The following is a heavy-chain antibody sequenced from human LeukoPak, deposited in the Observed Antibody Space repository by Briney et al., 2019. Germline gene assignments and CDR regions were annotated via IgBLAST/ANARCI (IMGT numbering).Heavy chain of an antibody. V-gene: IGHV3-48*01. Sequence: GGSLRLSCAASEFTFSTYSMNWVRQAPGKGLEWISYISSSSSVMYYADSVKGRFTISRDNSKNTLYLQMNSLRAEDTAVYYCGGFGSSWPENWFDPWGQGTLVTVSS. J-gene: IGHJ5*02. CDR3: GGFGSSWPENWFDP. D-gene: IGHD6-13*01. CDR2: ISSSSSVM. CDR1: EFTFSTYS.